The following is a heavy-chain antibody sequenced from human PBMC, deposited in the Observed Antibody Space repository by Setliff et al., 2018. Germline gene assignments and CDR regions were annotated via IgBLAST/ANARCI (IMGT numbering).Heavy chain of an antibody. CDR1: GDSIYSGGYY. Sequence: PSETLSLTCTASGDSIYSGGYYWSWIRQHPGKGLEWIGYIYYSGSTYYNPSLKSRVTISIDTSKNQFSLKLSSVTAADTAVYYCARDHPGYSSSWYWFDSWGLGTLVTVSS. CDR3: ARDHPGYSSSWYWFDS. CDR2: IYYSGST. J-gene: IGHJ5*01. V-gene: IGHV4-31*03. D-gene: IGHD6-13*01.